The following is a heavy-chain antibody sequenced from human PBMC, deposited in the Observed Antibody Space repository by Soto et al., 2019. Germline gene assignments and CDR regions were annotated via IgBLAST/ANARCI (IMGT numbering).Heavy chain of an antibody. Sequence: QVQLQESGPGLVKPSETLSLTCTVSGGSMSSYYWSWIRQPPGKGLEWIGYIYYSGSTNYNPSLKSRVTISVDTSKTPFSLKLNSVTAADTAVYYCARRWGGALDYWGQGTLVTVSS. V-gene: IGHV4-59*08. CDR1: GGSMSSYY. J-gene: IGHJ4*02. D-gene: IGHD3-16*01. CDR3: ARRWGGALDY. CDR2: IYYSGST.